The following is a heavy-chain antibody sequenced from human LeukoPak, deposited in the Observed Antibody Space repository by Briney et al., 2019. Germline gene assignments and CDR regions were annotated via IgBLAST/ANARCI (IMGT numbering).Heavy chain of an antibody. Sequence: SETLSLTCTVSGGSISSYYWSWIRQPPGKGLEWIGYIYYSGSTNYNPSLKTRVTISVDTSKNQFSLKLSSVTAAGTAVYYCARGLMMAVAGRGEFHYWGQGTLVTVSS. D-gene: IGHD6-13*01. CDR1: GGSISSYY. CDR2: IYYSGST. CDR3: ARGLMMAVAGRGEFHY. V-gene: IGHV4-59*01. J-gene: IGHJ4*02.